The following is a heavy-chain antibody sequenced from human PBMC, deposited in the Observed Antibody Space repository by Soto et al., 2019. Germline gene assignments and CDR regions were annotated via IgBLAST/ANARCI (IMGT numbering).Heavy chain of an antibody. CDR2: IYYRGST. Sequence: QVQLQESGPGLVKPSETLSLTCTVSGGSISSYYWSWIRQPPGKGLEWLGYIYYRGSTNYNPSLKSRVTSSVDTSQNQFSLKLSSVTAADTAVYYCARRYGGTFDYWGQGTLVTVSS. V-gene: IGHV4-59*08. D-gene: IGHD2-15*01. J-gene: IGHJ4*02. CDR3: ARRYGGTFDY. CDR1: GGSISSYY.